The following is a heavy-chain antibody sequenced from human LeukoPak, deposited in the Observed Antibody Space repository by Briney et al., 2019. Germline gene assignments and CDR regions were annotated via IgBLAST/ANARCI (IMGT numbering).Heavy chain of an antibody. CDR3: ARVGYYGSGSYYNPLRNYYYLDV. CDR1: GYTFTSYG. CDR2: ISAYNGNT. D-gene: IGHD3-10*01. Sequence: ASVKVSCKASGYTFTSYGISWVRQARGQGREGRGWISAYNGNTNYAQKLQGRVTMTTDTSTSTAYMELRSLTSDDTPVYYCARVGYYGSGSYYNPLRNYYYLDVWGKGTTVTVSS. J-gene: IGHJ6*03. V-gene: IGHV1-18*01.